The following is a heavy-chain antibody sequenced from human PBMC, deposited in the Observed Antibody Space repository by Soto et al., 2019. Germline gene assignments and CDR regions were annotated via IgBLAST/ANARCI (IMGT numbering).Heavy chain of an antibody. CDR2: ISYDGSNK. Sequence: QVQLVESGGGVVQPGRSLRLSCAASGFTFSSYAMHWVRQAPGKGLEWVAVISYDGSNKYYADSVKGRFTISRDNSKNKLYLQMNSLRAEDTAVYYCARVRELEWLLGPYYYYGMDVWGQGTTVTVSS. CDR1: GFTFSSYA. CDR3: ARVRELEWLLGPYYYYGMDV. V-gene: IGHV3-30-3*01. J-gene: IGHJ6*02. D-gene: IGHD3-3*01.